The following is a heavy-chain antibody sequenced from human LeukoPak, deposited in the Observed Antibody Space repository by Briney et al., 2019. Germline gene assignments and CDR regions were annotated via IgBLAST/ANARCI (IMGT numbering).Heavy chain of an antibody. D-gene: IGHD3-3*01. Sequence: PGGSLRLSCVASGFTFSSYSMNWVRQSPGKGLEWVSYISSSSNTIYYADSVKGRFIICRDNANNSLYLQMNSLRAEDTAVYYCARDGFDFWSGYPTTVDYWGQGTLVTVSS. V-gene: IGHV3-48*01. CDR3: ARDGFDFWSGYPTTVDY. J-gene: IGHJ4*02. CDR2: ISSSSNTI. CDR1: GFTFSSYS.